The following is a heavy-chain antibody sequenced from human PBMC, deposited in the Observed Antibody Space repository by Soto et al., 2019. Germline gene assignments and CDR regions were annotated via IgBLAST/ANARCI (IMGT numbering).Heavy chain of an antibody. CDR1: GFTLSTYG. CDR3: ARILGYYYGLDL. J-gene: IGHJ6*02. V-gene: IGHV3-23*01. CDR2: ITGTGGNT. Sequence: EEELLESGGGLVQPGGSLRLSCAASGFTLSTYGMTWVRQAPGKGLEWVSAITGTGGNTYYVDSMKGRFTVSRDNSKNRLYLQVNSLMAEDTAVYYCARILGYYYGLDLWGQGTTVTVSS.